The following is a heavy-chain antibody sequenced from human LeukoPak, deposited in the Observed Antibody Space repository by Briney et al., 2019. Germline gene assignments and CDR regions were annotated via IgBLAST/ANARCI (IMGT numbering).Heavy chain of an antibody. V-gene: IGHV4-59*01. CDR3: ARGLNNRKSGRRFDVFEI. CDR2: VYYSGST. J-gene: IGHJ3*02. CDR1: GGSISNYY. D-gene: IGHD3-3*01. Sequence: SETLSLTCTVSGGSISNYYWNWIRQPPGKGLEWIGNVYYSGSTNYNPSLKSRVTISADTSKNQFSLRLSSVTAADTAVYYCARGLNNRKSGRRFDVFEIWGQGTMVTVSS.